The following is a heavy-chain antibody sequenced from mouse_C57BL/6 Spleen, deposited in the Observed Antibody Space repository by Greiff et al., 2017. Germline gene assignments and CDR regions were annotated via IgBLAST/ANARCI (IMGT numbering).Heavy chain of an antibody. V-gene: IGHV14-3*01. CDR2: IDPANGNT. CDR1: GFNIKNTY. Sequence: LVESVAELVRPGASVKLSCTASGFNIKNTYMHWVKQRPEQGLEWIGRIDPANGNTKYAPKFQGKATITADTSSNTAYLQLSSLTSEDTAIYYCARATMVTTDWFAYWGQGTLVTVSA. CDR3: ARATMVTTDWFAY. D-gene: IGHD2-2*01. J-gene: IGHJ3*01.